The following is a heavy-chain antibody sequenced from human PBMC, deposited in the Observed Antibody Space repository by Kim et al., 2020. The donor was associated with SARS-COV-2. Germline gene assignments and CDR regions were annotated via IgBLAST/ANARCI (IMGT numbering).Heavy chain of an antibody. Sequence: YIPSLKSQVTISVDTSKNQFSLKLSSVTAADTAVYYCARGITGTTSAFDYWGQGTLVTVSS. CDR3: ARGITGTTSAFDY. D-gene: IGHD1-7*01. J-gene: IGHJ4*02. V-gene: IGHV4-61*02.